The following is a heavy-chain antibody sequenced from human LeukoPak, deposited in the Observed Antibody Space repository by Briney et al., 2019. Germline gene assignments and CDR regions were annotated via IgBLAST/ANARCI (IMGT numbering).Heavy chain of an antibody. D-gene: IGHD3-10*01. CDR2: INDYTGDT. CDR1: GGSFTDYF. CDR3: ASHYYGSAAYYFDY. Sequence: PSETLSLTCTVFGGSFTDYFWTWIRHSPGKGLEWIGEINDYTGDTKYNPSLNSRVSISLEKSKNQFSLELRSVTAADTAVYYCASHYYGSAAYYFDYWGQGTLVTVSS. V-gene: IGHV4-34*01. J-gene: IGHJ4*02.